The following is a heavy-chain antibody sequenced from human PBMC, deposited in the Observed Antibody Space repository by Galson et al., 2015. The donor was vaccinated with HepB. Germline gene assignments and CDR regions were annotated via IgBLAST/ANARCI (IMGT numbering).Heavy chain of an antibody. D-gene: IGHD3-22*01. V-gene: IGHV3-23*01. Sequence: SLRLSCATSGFTLRNYAMTWVRQAPGKGLEWVSSISGSGDNTFYADSVKGRFTISRDNSKNTVYLQMNFLRAADTALYYCAKDQVYDSSGHIAIWHYWGHGTLVTVSS. CDR1: GFTLRNYA. J-gene: IGHJ4*01. CDR2: ISGSGDNT. CDR3: AKDQVYDSSGHIAIWHY.